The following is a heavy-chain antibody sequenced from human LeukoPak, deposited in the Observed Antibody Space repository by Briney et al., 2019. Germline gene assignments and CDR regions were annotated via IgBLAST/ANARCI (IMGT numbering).Heavy chain of an antibody. Sequence: ASVKVSCKASGGTFSSYAISWVRQAPGQGLEWMGRIIPILGIANYAQKFQGRVTITADKSTSTAYMELSSLRSEDTAVYYCARDWVVHSSSWWGSCDYWGQGTLVTVSS. CDR2: IIPILGIA. D-gene: IGHD6-13*01. J-gene: IGHJ4*02. V-gene: IGHV1-69*04. CDR1: GGTFSSYA. CDR3: ARDWVVHSSSWWGSCDY.